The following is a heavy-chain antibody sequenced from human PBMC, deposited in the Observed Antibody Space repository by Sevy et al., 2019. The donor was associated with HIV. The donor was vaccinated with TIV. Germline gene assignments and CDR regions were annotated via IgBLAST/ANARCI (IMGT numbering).Heavy chain of an antibody. CDR3: AKDGYKPSVGDENYYYYYTDV. J-gene: IGHJ6*03. Sequence: GGSLRLSCAASGFTFGSYAMSWVRQAPGKGLEWVSAISGSGGRTYYADSVKGRFTISRDNSKNTLYLQMNSLRAEDTAVYYCAKDGYKPSVGDENYYYYYTDVWGKGTTVTVSS. CDR1: GFTFGSYA. D-gene: IGHD1-20*01. CDR2: ISGSGGRT. V-gene: IGHV3-23*01.